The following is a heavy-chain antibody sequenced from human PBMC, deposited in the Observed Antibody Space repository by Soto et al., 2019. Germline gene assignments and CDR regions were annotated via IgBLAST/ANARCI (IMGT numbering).Heavy chain of an antibody. Sequence: GASVKVSCKASGGTFSSYAISWVRQAPGQGLEWMGGIIPIFGTANYAQKFQGRVTITADESTSTAYMELSSLRSEDTAVYYCARDRIAAAGMVVGYYYYYGMDVWGQGTTVTVSS. V-gene: IGHV1-69*13. CDR2: IIPIFGTA. CDR3: ARDRIAAAGMVVGYYYYYGMDV. D-gene: IGHD6-13*01. CDR1: GGTFSSYA. J-gene: IGHJ6*02.